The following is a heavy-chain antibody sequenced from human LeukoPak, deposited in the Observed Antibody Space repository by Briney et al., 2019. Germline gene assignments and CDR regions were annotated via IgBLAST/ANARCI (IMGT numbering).Heavy chain of an antibody. J-gene: IGHJ6*03. CDR2: IIPIFGTA. V-gene: IGHV1-69*06. D-gene: IGHD4-17*01. CDR3: ARGALTTVTTPPYYYYYMDV. Sequence: SVKASCKASGGTFSSYAISWVRQAPGQGLEWMGGIIPIFGTANYAQKFQGRVTITADKSTSTAYMELSSLRSEDTAVYYCARGALTTVTTPPYYYYYMDVWGKGTTVTVSS. CDR1: GGTFSSYA.